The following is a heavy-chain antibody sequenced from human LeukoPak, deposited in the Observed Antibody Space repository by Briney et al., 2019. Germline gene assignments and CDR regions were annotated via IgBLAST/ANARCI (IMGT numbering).Heavy chain of an antibody. CDR2: INPNSGGT. D-gene: IGHD3-9*01. CDR3: ARAHYDILTGYSTYYFDY. J-gene: IGHJ4*02. CDR1: GYTFTGYY. Sequence: ASVKVSCKASGYTFTGYYMHWVRQAPGQGLEWMGWINPNSGGTNYAQKFQGRVTMTRDTSISTAYMELSRLRSDDTAVYYCARAHYDILTGYSTYYFDYWGQGTLVTVSS. V-gene: IGHV1-2*02.